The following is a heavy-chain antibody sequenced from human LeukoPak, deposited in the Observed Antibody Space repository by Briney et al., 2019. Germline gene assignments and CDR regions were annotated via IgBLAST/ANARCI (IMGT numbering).Heavy chain of an antibody. D-gene: IGHD1/OR15-1a*01. Sequence: GGSLRLSCAASGFTFSSYGMSWVRQAPGKGLEWVSGISGSGGTTYYADSVKGRFTISRDNSKITLYLQMNSLRAEDTAVYYCAKVRANRFASFDYWGQGTLVTVSS. CDR3: AKVRANRFASFDY. J-gene: IGHJ4*02. V-gene: IGHV3-23*01. CDR1: GFTFSSYG. CDR2: ISGSGGTT.